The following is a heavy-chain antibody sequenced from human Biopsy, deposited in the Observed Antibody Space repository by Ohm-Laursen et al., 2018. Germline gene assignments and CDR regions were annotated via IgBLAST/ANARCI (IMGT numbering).Heavy chain of an antibody. Sequence: TLSLTCSASGASVKTSGYFWAWIRQRPGKGLEWIGYISYNERTHYNPSLTSRLAISFATSNNRISLQLRSVSVADTAVYYCVREPKTGTAEAWYLDLWGRGSPVTVPS. CDR1: GASVKTSGYF. D-gene: IGHD3-9*01. CDR3: VREPKTGTAEAWYLDL. CDR2: ISYNERT. J-gene: IGHJ2*01. V-gene: IGHV4-31*03.